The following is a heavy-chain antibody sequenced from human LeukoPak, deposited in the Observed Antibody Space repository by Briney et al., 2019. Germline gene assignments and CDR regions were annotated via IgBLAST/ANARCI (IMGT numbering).Heavy chain of an antibody. D-gene: IGHD3-22*01. CDR2: IYHSGST. CDR3: ARDFLSGYYYDSSGYYPFDY. J-gene: IGHJ4*02. Sequence: SETLSLTCTVSGYSISSGYYWGWIRQPPGKGLEWIGSIYHSGSTYYNPSLKSRVTISVDTSKNQFSLKLSSVTAADTAVYYCARDFLSGYYYDSSGYYPFDYWGQGTLVTVSS. CDR1: GYSISSGYY. V-gene: IGHV4-38-2*02.